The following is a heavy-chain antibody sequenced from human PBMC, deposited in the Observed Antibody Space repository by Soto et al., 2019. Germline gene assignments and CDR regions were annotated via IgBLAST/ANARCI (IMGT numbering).Heavy chain of an antibody. CDR1: GGSISSGDYY. CDR3: ARSEAFGSGAFDI. V-gene: IGHV4-30-4*01. J-gene: IGHJ3*02. Sequence: SETLSLTCTVSGGSISSGDYYWSWIRQPPGKGLEWIGYIYYSGSTYYNPSLKSPVTISVDTSKNQFSPKLSSVTAADTAVYYCARSEAFGSGAFDIWGQGTMVTVSS. D-gene: IGHD3-10*01. CDR2: IYYSGST.